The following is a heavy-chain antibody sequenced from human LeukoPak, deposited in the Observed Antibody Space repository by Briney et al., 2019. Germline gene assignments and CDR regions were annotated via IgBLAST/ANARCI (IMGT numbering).Heavy chain of an antibody. CDR1: EFSVGSNY. V-gene: IGHV3-23*01. CDR3: AKEGSAAAGISWYYYYYMDV. D-gene: IGHD6-13*01. CDR2: ISGSGGST. J-gene: IGHJ6*03. Sequence: GGSLRLSCAASEFSVGSNYMTWVRQAPGKGLEWVSAISGSGGSTYYADSVKGRFTISRDNSKNTLYLQMNSLRAEDTAVYYCAKEGSAAAGISWYYYYYMDVWGKGATVTISS.